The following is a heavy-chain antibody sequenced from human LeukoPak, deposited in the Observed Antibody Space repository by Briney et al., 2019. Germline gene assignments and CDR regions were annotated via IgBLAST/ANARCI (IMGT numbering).Heavy chain of an antibody. D-gene: IGHD1-26*01. CDR3: TRDLVGATSDF. Sequence: PGGSLRLSCAASGFIFTTYWMHWVREAPGKGLVWVARINIDGSNTYYADSVKGRFTISRDNAKNMVFLQTTSLRAEDTAVYYCTRDLVGATSDFWGQGTLVTVSS. CDR2: INIDGSNT. CDR1: GFIFTTYW. V-gene: IGHV3-74*01. J-gene: IGHJ4*02.